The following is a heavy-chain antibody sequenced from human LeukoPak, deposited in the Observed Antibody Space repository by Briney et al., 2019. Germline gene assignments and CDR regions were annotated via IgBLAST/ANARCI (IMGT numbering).Heavy chain of an antibody. V-gene: IGHV3-23*01. J-gene: IGHJ4*02. CDR3: AKAKYSGSSPFDY. CDR2: ISGSGGST. Sequence: GGFLRLSCAASGFTFSSYAMNWVRQAPGKGLEWVSTISGSGGSTYYADSVKGRFTISRDNSKNTLYLQMNSLRAEDTAVYYCAKAKYSGSSPFDYWGQGTLVTVSS. CDR1: GFTFSSYA. D-gene: IGHD1-26*01.